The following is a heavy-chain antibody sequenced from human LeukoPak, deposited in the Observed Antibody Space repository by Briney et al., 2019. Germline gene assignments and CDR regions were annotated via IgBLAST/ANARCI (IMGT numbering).Heavy chain of an antibody. J-gene: IGHJ2*01. CDR3: ARTYGSSGLGYFDL. CDR1: GGSISYYY. Sequence: SETLSLTCSVSGGSISYYYWSWIRQPPGKGLEWIGYIYYSGSTNYSPSLKSRLTISVDTSKNQFSLKLSSVTAADTAVYYCARTYGSSGLGYFDLWGRGTLVTVSS. CDR2: IYYSGST. V-gene: IGHV4-59*01. D-gene: IGHD6-13*01.